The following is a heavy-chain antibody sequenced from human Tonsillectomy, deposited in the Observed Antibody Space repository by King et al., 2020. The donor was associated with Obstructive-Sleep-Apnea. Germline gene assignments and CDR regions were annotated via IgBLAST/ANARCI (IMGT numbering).Heavy chain of an antibody. D-gene: IGHD2-15*01. J-gene: IGHJ4*02. CDR3: AKEGNYCSGGSCYSVPFDY. V-gene: IGHV4-61*01. CDR1: GGSVSSGSYY. Sequence: QLQESGPGLVKPSETLSLTCTVSGGSVSSGSYYWSWIRQPPGKGLEWIGYIYYSGSTNYNPSLKSRVTISVDTSKNQFSLKLSSVTAADTAVYYCAKEGNYCSGGSCYSVPFDYWGQGTLVTVSS. CDR2: IYYSGST.